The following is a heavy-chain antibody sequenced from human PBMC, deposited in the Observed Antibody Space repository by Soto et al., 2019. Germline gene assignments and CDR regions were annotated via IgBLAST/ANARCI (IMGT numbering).Heavy chain of an antibody. CDR3: ARGRYDYVWGSYRPSGMDV. CDR1: GFTFSDHY. V-gene: IGHV3-72*01. D-gene: IGHD3-16*02. Sequence: EVQLVESGGGLVQPGGSLRLSCAASGFTFSDHYMDWVRQAPGKGLEWVGRTRNKANSYTTEYAASVKGRFTISRDDSKNSLYLQMNSLKTEDTAVYYCARGRYDYVWGSYRPSGMDVWDQGTTVTVSS. J-gene: IGHJ6*02. CDR2: TRNKANSYTT.